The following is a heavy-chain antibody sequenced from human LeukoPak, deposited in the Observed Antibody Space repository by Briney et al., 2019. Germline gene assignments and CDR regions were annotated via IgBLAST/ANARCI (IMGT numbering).Heavy chain of an antibody. CDR2: ISGSGGST. J-gene: IGHJ3*02. D-gene: IGHD6-13*01. CDR3: AKQQLPGNAFDI. V-gene: IGHV3-23*01. CDR1: GFTVTDNY. Sequence: GGSLRLSCAASGFTVTDNYMNWVRQAPGKGLEWVSAISGSGGSTYYADSVKGRFTISRDNSKNTLYLQMNSLRAEDTAVYYCAKQQLPGNAFDIWGQGTMVTVSS.